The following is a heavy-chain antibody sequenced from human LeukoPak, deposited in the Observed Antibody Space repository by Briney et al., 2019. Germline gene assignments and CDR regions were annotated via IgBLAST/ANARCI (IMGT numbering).Heavy chain of an antibody. CDR3: ARERGSGSYYNRGIYFDY. V-gene: IGHV4-39*02. J-gene: IGHJ4*02. CDR1: GGSISSSSYY. D-gene: IGHD3-10*01. CDR2: IYYPGST. Sequence: PSETLSLTCTVSGGSISSSSYYWGWIRQPPGKGLEWIGSIYYPGSTYYNPSLKSRVTISVNTSKNQFSLKLSSVTAADTAVYYCARERGSGSYYNRGIYFDYWGQGTLVTVSS.